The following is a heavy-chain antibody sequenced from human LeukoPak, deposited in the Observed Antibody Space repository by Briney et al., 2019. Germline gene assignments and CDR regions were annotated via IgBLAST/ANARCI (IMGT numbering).Heavy chain of an antibody. Sequence: GGSLRLSCAASGFTFSSYEMNWVRQAPGKGLEWVSYISSSGSTIYYADSVKGRFTISRDNAKNSLYLQMNSLIAEDTAVYYCARDSLRSPFDYWGQGTLVTVSS. CDR1: GFTFSSYE. CDR2: ISSSGSTI. CDR3: ARDSLRSPFDY. V-gene: IGHV3-48*03. J-gene: IGHJ4*02.